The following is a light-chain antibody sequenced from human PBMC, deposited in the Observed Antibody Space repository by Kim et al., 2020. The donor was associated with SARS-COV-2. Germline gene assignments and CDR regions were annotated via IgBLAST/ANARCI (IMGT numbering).Light chain of an antibody. CDR2: TDD. V-gene: IGLV1-44*01. Sequence: GQGVIISCSGSSANIGSNTVNWYQQVPGTAPKLLIDTDDRRPSGVSDRVSCSKSGTSASLAISGLQSEDEADYYCATWDDSLDVWMFGGGTQLTVL. CDR3: ATWDDSLDVWM. CDR1: SANIGSNT. J-gene: IGLJ3*02.